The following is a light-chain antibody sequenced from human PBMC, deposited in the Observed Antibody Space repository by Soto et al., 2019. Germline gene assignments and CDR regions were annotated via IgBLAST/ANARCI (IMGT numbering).Light chain of an antibody. CDR3: CSYAGSYTLV. CDR2: DVS. CDR1: SSDIGGYNY. J-gene: IGLJ2*01. Sequence: QSVLTQPRSVSGSPGQSVTISCTGTSSDIGGYNYVSWYQQHPGTAPKVMIYDVSKRPSGVSDRFSRSKSGNTASLTISGHQADDEGDYYCCSYAGSYTLVFGGGTKLTVL. V-gene: IGLV2-11*01.